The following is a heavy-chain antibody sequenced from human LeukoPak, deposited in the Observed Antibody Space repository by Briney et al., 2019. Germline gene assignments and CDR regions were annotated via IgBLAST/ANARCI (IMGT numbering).Heavy chain of an antibody. CDR3: ARALSGLDF. CDR2: ISYDGSNK. V-gene: IGHV3-30*04. D-gene: IGHD3-3*01. CDR1: GFTFSGYT. Sequence: GGSLRLSCAASGFTFSGYTMHWVRQAPGKGLEWVAVISYDGSNKYYADSVKGRFTISRDNSKNTLYLQMNSPRAEDTAVYYCARALSGLDFWGRGSLVTVSS. J-gene: IGHJ4*02.